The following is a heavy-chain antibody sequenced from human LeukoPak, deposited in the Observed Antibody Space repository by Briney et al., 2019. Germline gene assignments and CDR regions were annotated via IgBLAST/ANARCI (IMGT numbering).Heavy chain of an antibody. CDR3: ARTSDYYYYYGMDV. CDR1: GFTFSSYW. CDR2: IKQDGSEK. J-gene: IGHJ6*02. V-gene: IGHV3-7*01. Sequence: GGSLRLSGAASGFTFSSYWMSWVRQAPGKGLEWVANIKQDGSEKYYVDSVKGRFTISRDNPKNSLYLQMNSLRAEDTAVYYCARTSDYYYYYGMDVWGQGTTVTVSS.